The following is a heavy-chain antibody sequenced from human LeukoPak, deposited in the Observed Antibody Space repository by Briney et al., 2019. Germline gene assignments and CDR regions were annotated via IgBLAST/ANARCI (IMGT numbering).Heavy chain of an antibody. V-gene: IGHV4-59*01. D-gene: IGHD5-24*01. CDR1: GGSLSSSY. CDR2: IYNSGST. Sequence: PSGTLSLTCTVSGGSLSSSYWSWIRQPPGKGLEWIWYIYNSGSTNYNPSLKSRVTISVDTSKNQFSLKLSSVTAADTAVYYFATLRDGYEFDYWGQGTLVTVSS. CDR3: ATLRDGYEFDY. J-gene: IGHJ4*02.